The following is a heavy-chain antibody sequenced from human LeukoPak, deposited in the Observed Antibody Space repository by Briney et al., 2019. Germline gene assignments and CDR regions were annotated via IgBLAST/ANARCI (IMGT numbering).Heavy chain of an antibody. CDR3: IAVAGQGTWFDP. CDR2: ISSSSSYI. CDR1: GFTFSSYS. Sequence: PGGSLRLSCAASGFTFSSYSMNWVCQAPGKGLEWVSSISSSSSYIYYADSVKGRFTISRDNAKNSLYLQMNSLRAEDTAVYYCIAVAGQGTWFDPWGQGTLVTVSS. D-gene: IGHD6-19*01. V-gene: IGHV3-21*01. J-gene: IGHJ5*02.